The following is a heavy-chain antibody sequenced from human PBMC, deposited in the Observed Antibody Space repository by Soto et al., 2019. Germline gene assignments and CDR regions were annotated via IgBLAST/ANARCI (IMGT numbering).Heavy chain of an antibody. D-gene: IGHD5-18*01. CDR1: GFTFSSYG. J-gene: IGHJ4*02. CDR2: ISYDGSNK. Sequence: GGSLRLSCAASGFTFSSYGMHWVRQAPGKGLEWVAVISYDGSNKYYADSVKGRFTISRDNSKNTLYLQMNSLRAEDTAVYYCAKDPRYSYGYADYWGQGTLVTVSS. CDR3: AKDPRYSYGYADY. V-gene: IGHV3-30*18.